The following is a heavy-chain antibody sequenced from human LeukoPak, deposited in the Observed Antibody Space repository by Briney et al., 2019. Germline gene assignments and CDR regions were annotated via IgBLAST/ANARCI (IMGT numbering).Heavy chain of an antibody. CDR2: INHSGST. Sequence: SETLSLTCAVYGGSFSGYYRSWIRQPPGKGLEWIGEINHSGSTNYNPSLKSRVTISVDTSKNQFSLKLSSVTAADTAVFYCARVKTYYGGNSNDAFDIWGQGTMVTVSS. J-gene: IGHJ3*02. D-gene: IGHD4-23*01. V-gene: IGHV4-34*01. CDR3: ARVKTYYGGNSNDAFDI. CDR1: GGSFSGYY.